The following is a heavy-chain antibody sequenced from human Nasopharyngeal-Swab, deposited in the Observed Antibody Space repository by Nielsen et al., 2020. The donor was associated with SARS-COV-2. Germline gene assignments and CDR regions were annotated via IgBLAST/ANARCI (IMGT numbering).Heavy chain of an antibody. V-gene: IGHV1-69*01. CDR1: GGTFSSYA. CDR2: IIPIFGTA. CDR3: ARGIAAADYYYYGMDV. D-gene: IGHD6-13*01. J-gene: IGHJ6*02. Sequence: KISCKASGGTFSSYAISWVRQAPGQGLEWMGGIIPIFGTANYAQKFQGRVTFTADESTSTAYMELSSLRSEDTAVYYCARGIAAADYYYYGMDVWGQGTTVTVSS.